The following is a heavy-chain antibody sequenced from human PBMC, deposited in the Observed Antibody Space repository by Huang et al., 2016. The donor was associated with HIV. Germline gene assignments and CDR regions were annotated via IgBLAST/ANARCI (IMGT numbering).Heavy chain of an antibody. CDR3: ALWDSHFDY. CDR1: VFTFDAYN. D-gene: IGHD1-26*01. CDR2: IDNDGYG. J-gene: IGHJ4*02. Sequence: EVQLVDSGGGLVKPGGSVRLSCAAFVFTFDAYNMNWVRQAPGKGLEWVSCIDNDGYGNYADSVKGQFTNSRDNTKNSLYLQMRTLRVEDTAVSDCALWDSHFDYWGQGALVTVSS. V-gene: IGHV3-21*02.